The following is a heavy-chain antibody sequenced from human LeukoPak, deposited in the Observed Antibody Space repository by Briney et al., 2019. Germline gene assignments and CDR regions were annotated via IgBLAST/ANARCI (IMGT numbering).Heavy chain of an antibody. D-gene: IGHD6-13*01. V-gene: IGHV1-8*01. J-gene: IGHJ4*02. Sequence: ASVKVSCKASGYTFTSYDINWVRQATGQGPEWMGWMNPDRGDSGYAQKFQGRVTMTRDTPISTAYMELSNLRSEDAAVYYCARTYGSSSGSDFDYWGQGTLVAVSS. CDR2: MNPDRGDS. CDR1: GYTFTSYD. CDR3: ARTYGSSSGSDFDY.